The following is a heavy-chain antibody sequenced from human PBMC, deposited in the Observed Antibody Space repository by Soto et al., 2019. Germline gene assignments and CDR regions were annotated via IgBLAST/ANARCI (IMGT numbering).Heavy chain of an antibody. CDR3: ARTVGSGSPDFDY. CDR2: IYYSGNT. V-gene: IGHV4-31*03. J-gene: IGHJ4*02. D-gene: IGHD3-10*01. CDR1: GSSITRDGYY. Sequence: QVQLQQSGPGLVKPSQTLSLTCTVSGSSITRDGYYWSWLRQHPGKGLEGIGHIYYSGNTYYVLSLGSRLTISVDTSKNQFSLRLSSVTAADTAVYYCARTVGSGSPDFDYWGQGTLVTVSS.